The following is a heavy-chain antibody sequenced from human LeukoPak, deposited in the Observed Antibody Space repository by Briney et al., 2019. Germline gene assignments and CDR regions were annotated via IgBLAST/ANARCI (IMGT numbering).Heavy chain of an antibody. CDR1: GFTFSTSV. CDR2: SGSAGAT. V-gene: IGHV3-23*01. J-gene: IGHJ4*02. Sequence: GGSLRLSCEASGFTFSTSVMSWVRQVPGEGLEWVSTSGSAGATYYADSVKGRFTISRDHSKSTLYLQMNSLRAEDTAIYYCANRGMHCFDCWGQGTLVTVSS. D-gene: IGHD1-14*01. CDR3: ANRGMHCFDC.